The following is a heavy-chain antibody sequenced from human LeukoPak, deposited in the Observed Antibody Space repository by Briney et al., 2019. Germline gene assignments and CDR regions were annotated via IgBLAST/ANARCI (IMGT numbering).Heavy chain of an antibody. D-gene: IGHD3-3*01. V-gene: IGHV1-18*01. J-gene: IGHJ4*02. CDR1: GYTFSSYG. CDR2: ITPYNGNT. Sequence: GASVKVSCKASGYTFSSYGISWVRQAPGQGLEWMGWITPYNGNTNYAHKLQGRVTMTTDTSTSTAYMELRSLRSDDTAVYYCARAVPPRLEWFYYWGRGTLVTVSS. CDR3: ARAVPPRLEWFYY.